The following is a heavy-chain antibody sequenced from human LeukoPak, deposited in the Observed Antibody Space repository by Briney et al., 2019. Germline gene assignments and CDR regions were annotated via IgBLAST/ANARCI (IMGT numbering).Heavy chain of an antibody. CDR1: GGTFSSYA. J-gene: IGHJ5*02. CDR2: IIPIFGTA. D-gene: IGHD6-6*01. Sequence: ASVKVSCKASGGTFSSYAISWVRQAPGQGLEWMGGIIPIFGTANYAQKFQGRVTITADESTSTAYMELSCLRSEDTAVYYCARVGSLIAAQGDWFDPWGQGTLVTVSS. V-gene: IGHV1-69*13. CDR3: ARVGSLIAAQGDWFDP.